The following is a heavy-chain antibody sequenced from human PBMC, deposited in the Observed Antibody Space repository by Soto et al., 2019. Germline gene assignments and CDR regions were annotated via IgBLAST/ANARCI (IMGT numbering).Heavy chain of an antibody. V-gene: IGHV1-3*01. D-gene: IGHD6-6*01. CDR2: INAGNVNT. Sequence: QVQLVQSGAEVKKPGASVKVSCKASGYSFNTYAMHWVRQAPGQRLEWLAWINAGNVNTKYSQKFQGRLTVTRDTSVSTAYMELSSLTYEDTAVYYCARDMAQHLVMMSYYYAMDAWGHGTTVTVSS. CDR1: GYSFNTYA. CDR3: ARDMAQHLVMMSYYYAMDA. J-gene: IGHJ6*02.